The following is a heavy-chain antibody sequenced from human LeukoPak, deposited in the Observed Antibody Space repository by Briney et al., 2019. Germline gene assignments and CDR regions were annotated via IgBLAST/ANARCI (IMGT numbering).Heavy chain of an antibody. CDR3: ASQEVVVVPAAMKEFDP. CDR1: GFTIWVSA. J-gene: IGHJ5*02. CDR2: ICGRGDDT. V-gene: IGHV3-23*01. D-gene: IGHD2-2*01. Sequence: GGSLRLSCAASGFTIWVSAMSWVRQTPGKGLEWVSAICGRGDDTFHADSVKGGFTISRDNSKTTLYLQMNSLRAEDPAVYYCASQEVVVVPAAMKEFDPWGQGTLVTVSS.